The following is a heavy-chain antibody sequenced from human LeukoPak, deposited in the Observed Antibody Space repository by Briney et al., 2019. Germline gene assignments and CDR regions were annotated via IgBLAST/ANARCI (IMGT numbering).Heavy chain of an antibody. CDR3: ARSGIAAAGTPVGYYYYYGMDV. J-gene: IGHJ6*02. CDR1: GFTVSSNY. Sequence: GGSLRLSCAASGFTVSSNYMSWVRQAPGKGLEWVSVLYSGGTTYYADSVKGRFTISRDNAKNSLYLQMNSLRAEDTALYHCARSGIAAAGTPVGYYYYYGMDVWGQGTTVTVSS. D-gene: IGHD6-13*01. V-gene: IGHV3-53*01. CDR2: LYSGGTT.